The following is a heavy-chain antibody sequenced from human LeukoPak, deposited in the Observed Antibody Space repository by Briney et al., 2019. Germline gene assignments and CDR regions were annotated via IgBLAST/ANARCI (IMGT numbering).Heavy chain of an antibody. Sequence: GGSLRLSCAASGFTFDDYGMSWVRQAPGKGLEWVSSISSSSSYIYYADSVKGRFTISRDNAKNSLYLQMNSLRAEDTAVYYCAREGKGGANHWGQGTLVTVSS. V-gene: IGHV3-21*01. D-gene: IGHD1-26*01. CDR1: GFTFDDYG. CDR2: ISSSSSYI. J-gene: IGHJ5*02. CDR3: AREGKGGANH.